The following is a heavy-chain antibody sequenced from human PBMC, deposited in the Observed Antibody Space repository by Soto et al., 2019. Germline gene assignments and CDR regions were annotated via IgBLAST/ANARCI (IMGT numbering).Heavy chain of an antibody. D-gene: IGHD2-2*01. CDR3: AKAAPGIVVVPAASFDY. J-gene: IGHJ4*02. CDR2: ISGSGETT. Sequence: GGSLRLSCTAFGSTFNSAAMSWVRQAPGKGLEWVSSISGSGETTYYADSVKGRFTISRDNSENTLYLQMNILETDDTAVYYCAKAAPGIVVVPAASFDYWGQGALVTVSS. V-gene: IGHV3-23*01. CDR1: GSTFNSAA.